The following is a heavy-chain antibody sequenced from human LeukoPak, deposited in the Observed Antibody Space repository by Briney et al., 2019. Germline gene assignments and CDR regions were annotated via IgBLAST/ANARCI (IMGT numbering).Heavy chain of an antibody. Sequence: GASVKVSCKASGGTFSSYAISWVRQAPGRGLEWMGGIIPIFGTANYAQKFQGRVTITADGSTSTAYMELSSLRSEDTAVYYCARRYCSSTSCHTPHYYYYGMDVWGQGTTVTVSS. CDR3: ARRYCSSTSCHTPHYYYYGMDV. D-gene: IGHD2-2*02. CDR1: GGTFSSYA. CDR2: IIPIFGTA. J-gene: IGHJ6*02. V-gene: IGHV1-69*01.